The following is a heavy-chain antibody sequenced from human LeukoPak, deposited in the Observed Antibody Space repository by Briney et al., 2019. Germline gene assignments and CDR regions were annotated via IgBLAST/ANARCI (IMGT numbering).Heavy chain of an antibody. D-gene: IGHD3/OR15-3a*01. V-gene: IGHV4-59*01. CDR3: ARAPFFDFWTGYYFDY. J-gene: IGHJ4*02. CDR2: IYYSGIT. Sequence: SETLSLTCAVSGGSISSYYWTWIRQPPGKGLEWIGYIYYSGITNYNPSLNSRVTISIDRSKNQFSLKLSSVTAADTAVYYWARAPFFDFWTGYYFDYWGQGTLVTVSS. CDR1: GGSISSYY.